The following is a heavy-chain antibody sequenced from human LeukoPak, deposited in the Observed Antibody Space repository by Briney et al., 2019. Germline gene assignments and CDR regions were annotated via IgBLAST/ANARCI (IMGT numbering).Heavy chain of an antibody. CDR2: FTVCTFAT. V-gene: IGHV3-23*01. J-gene: IGHJ4*02. CDR1: GVTFRNYA. D-gene: IGHD1-26*01. CDR3: AARSKVLGATDPERY. Sequence: PGGSLTLSCAPSGVTFRNYARSCGRHAPAKGQESVSVFTVCTFATYYADSVKGRLTVSRDNSKNTLYLQMNSLRAEDTAIYYCAARSKVLGATDPERYWGQGTLVTVSS.